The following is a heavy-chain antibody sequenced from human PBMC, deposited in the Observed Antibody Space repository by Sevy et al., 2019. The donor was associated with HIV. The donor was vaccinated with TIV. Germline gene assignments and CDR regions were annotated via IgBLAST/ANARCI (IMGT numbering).Heavy chain of an antibody. D-gene: IGHD6-25*01. V-gene: IGHV4-61*02. CDR2: IYISGDT. CDR1: GGSISSGRNY. J-gene: IGHJ4*02. CDR3: ARDGSSGIQWFDY. Sequence: SETLSLTSTVSGGSISSGRNYWNWIRQPAGKGLEWIGRIYISGDTNYNPSLKSRVTISLDTSKKQFSLKLTSVTAADTAVYYCARDGSSGIQWFDYWGQGILVTVSS.